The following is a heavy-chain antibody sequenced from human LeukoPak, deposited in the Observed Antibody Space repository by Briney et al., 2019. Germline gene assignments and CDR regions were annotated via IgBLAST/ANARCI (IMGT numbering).Heavy chain of an antibody. CDR1: GFTFSSYS. CDR3: ARHGPVYIEYYYYMDV. Sequence: GSLRLSCAASGFTFSSYSMNWIRQPSGKGLEWIGEINHSGSTNYNPSLKSRVTISVDTSKNQVSLGLSSVTAADTAMYYCARHGPVYIEYYYYMDVWGKGTTVTVSS. CDR2: INHSGST. J-gene: IGHJ6*03. V-gene: IGHV4-34*01.